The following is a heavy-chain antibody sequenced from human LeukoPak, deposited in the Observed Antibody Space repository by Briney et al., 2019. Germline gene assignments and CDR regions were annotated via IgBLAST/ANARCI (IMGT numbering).Heavy chain of an antibody. Sequence: ASVKVSCKASGYTFTGYYMHWVRQAPGQGLEWMGRINPNSGGTNYAQKFQGRVTMTRDTSISTAYMELSRLRSDDTAVYCCARVTSSWAGFDYWGQGTLVTVSS. CDR3: ARVTSSWAGFDY. D-gene: IGHD6-13*01. V-gene: IGHV1-2*06. CDR1: GYTFTGYY. CDR2: INPNSGGT. J-gene: IGHJ4*02.